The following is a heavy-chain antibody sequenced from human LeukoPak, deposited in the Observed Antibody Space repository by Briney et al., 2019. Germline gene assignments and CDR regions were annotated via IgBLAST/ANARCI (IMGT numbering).Heavy chain of an antibody. J-gene: IGHJ6*03. CDR3: ARDPRYYYYYMDV. CDR1: GFTFSNYA. V-gene: IGHV3-48*01. Sequence: GGSLRLSCAASGFTFSNYAMNWVRQAPGKGLEGLSYISSYSSDIYYADSVKGRFTISRDNAKNSLFLQMNSLRAEDTAVYYCARDPRYYYYYMDVWGKGTTVTVSS. CDR2: ISSYSSDI.